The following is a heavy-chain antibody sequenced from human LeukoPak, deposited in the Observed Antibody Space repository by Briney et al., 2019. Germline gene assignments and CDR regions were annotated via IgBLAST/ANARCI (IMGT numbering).Heavy chain of an antibody. Sequence: SETLSLTCTVSGYSMSSGYYWGWIRQPPGKGLQWIGSIFHSGNSYYNPSLKSRVTISVDTSKNQFSLKVNSVTAADTAVYYCARVGYNWNLWFDFWGQGTAVTVSS. CDR1: GYSMSSGYY. J-gene: IGHJ3*01. CDR2: IFHSGNS. CDR3: ARVGYNWNLWFDF. V-gene: IGHV4-38-2*02. D-gene: IGHD1-7*01.